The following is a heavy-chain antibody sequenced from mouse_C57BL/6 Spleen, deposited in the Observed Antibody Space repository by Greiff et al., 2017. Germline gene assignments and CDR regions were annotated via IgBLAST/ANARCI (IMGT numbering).Heavy chain of an antibody. Sequence: EVKLMESGGGLVKPGGSLKLSCAASGFTFSDYGMHWVRQAPEKGLEWVAYISSGSSTIYYADTVKGRFTISRDNAKNTLFLQMTSLRSEDTAMYYCARNDGAYWGQGTLVTVSA. CDR1: GFTFSDYG. V-gene: IGHV5-17*01. D-gene: IGHD2-12*01. J-gene: IGHJ3*01. CDR2: ISSGSSTI. CDR3: ARNDGAY.